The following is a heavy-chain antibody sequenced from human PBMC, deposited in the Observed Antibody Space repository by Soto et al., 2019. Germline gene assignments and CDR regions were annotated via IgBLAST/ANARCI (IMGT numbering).Heavy chain of an antibody. CDR3: ARSSGYCSGGSCYLGYYYYMDV. V-gene: IGHV3-11*01. J-gene: IGHJ6*03. CDR2: ISSSGSTI. Sequence: QVQLVESGGGLVKPGGSLRLSCAASGFTFSNYDMNWIRQAPGKGLEWVSYISSSGSTIYYADSVKGRFTISRDNAKNALYLQMNSLRAEDTTVYYCARSSGYCSGGSCYLGYYYYMDVWGKGTTVTVSS. D-gene: IGHD2-15*01. CDR1: GFTFSNYD.